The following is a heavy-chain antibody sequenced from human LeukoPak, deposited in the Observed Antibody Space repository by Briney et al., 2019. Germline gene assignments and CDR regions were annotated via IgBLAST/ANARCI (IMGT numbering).Heavy chain of an antibody. Sequence: GGSLRLSCAASGFIFSNYAMSWVRQAPGKGLEWVSTISGSGGSVNYADSVKGRFTVSRDNSKNTLYMQMNSLRVEDTAVYYCPRKYDSSGYYDHWGQGTLVTVSS. V-gene: IGHV3-23*01. D-gene: IGHD3-22*01. CDR3: PRKYDSSGYYDH. J-gene: IGHJ4*02. CDR2: ISGSGGSV. CDR1: GFIFSNYA.